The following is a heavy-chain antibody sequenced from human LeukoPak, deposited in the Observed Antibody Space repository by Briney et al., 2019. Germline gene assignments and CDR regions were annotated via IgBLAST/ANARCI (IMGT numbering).Heavy chain of an antibody. CDR2: FSYSGTA. D-gene: IGHD3-22*01. CDR1: GGSITSSSYY. J-gene: IGHJ6*03. V-gene: IGHV4-39*01. CDR3: ARPSSGYYYDYMDV. Sequence: PSETLSLTCIVSGGSITSSSYYWGWIRQPQGKGLEWIGSFSYSGTAYFNPSLESRVTMSVDTSNNQVSLNVSSVTAADTGVYYCARPSSGYYYDYMDVWGKGTLVTVSS.